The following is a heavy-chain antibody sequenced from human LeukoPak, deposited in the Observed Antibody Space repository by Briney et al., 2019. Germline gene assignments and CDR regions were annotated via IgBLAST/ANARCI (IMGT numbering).Heavy chain of an antibody. Sequence: GGSLRLSCAAPGFTVSGNYMSWVRQAPGKGLEWVSVVYSGDNTYYADSVKGRFTISSDNSKNTLYLQMNSLRAEDTAVYYCARGHFTNAFDIWGQGTMVTVSS. J-gene: IGHJ3*02. D-gene: IGHD2-2*01. V-gene: IGHV3-53*01. CDR1: GFTVSGNY. CDR2: VYSGDNT. CDR3: ARGHFTNAFDI.